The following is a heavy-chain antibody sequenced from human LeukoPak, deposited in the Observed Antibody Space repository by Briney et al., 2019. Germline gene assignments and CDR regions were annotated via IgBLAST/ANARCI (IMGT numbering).Heavy chain of an antibody. Sequence: PGRSLRLSCAASGFTFSSYGMHWVRQAPGKGLEWVAVISYDGSNKYYADSVKGRFTISRDNSKNTLYLQMNSLRAEDTAVYYCAKDEYYYDSSGPLDYWGQGTLVTVSS. D-gene: IGHD3-22*01. CDR3: AKDEYYYDSSGPLDY. CDR1: GFTFSSYG. V-gene: IGHV3-30*18. CDR2: ISYDGSNK. J-gene: IGHJ4*02.